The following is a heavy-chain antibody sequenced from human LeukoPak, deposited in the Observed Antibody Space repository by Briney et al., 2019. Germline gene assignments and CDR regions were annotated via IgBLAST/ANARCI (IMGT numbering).Heavy chain of an antibody. CDR3: ARASYSYDINGWVPFDY. V-gene: IGHV1-2*02. D-gene: IGHD3-22*01. CDR2: INPNNGGT. Sequence: ASVKVSCKASGGTFSSYAISWVRQAPGQGLEWMGWINPNNGGTKYAQNFQGRVTMTRDTSISTAYMELDRLRFDDTAVYYCARASYSYDINGWVPFDYWGQGTLVTVSS. CDR1: GGTFSSYA. J-gene: IGHJ4*02.